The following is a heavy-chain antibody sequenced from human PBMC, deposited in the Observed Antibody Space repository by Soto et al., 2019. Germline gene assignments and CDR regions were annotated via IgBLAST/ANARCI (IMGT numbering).Heavy chain of an antibody. CDR2: IIPIFGTA. Sequence: SVKVSCKASGGTFSSYAISWVRQAPGQGLEWMGGIIPIFGTANYAQKFQGRVTITADESTSTAYMELSSLRSEDTAVYYCARGGKESYYDSSGYYYDYFDYWGQGTLVTVSS. CDR3: ARGGKESYYDSSGYYYDYFDY. D-gene: IGHD3-22*01. J-gene: IGHJ4*02. CDR1: GGTFSSYA. V-gene: IGHV1-69*13.